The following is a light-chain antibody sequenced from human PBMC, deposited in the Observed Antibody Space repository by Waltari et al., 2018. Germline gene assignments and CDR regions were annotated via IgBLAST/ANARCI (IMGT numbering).Light chain of an antibody. J-gene: IGLJ2*01. CDR3: QIWDTFTDQVV. CDR2: DDS. CDR1: IIGSKT. Sequence: SYVLTQPPSVSVAPGQTAKISCAGDIIGSKTVHWYQHKSGQAPVMVVYDDSGRPSGVPELFYGSNSGDAATLTISRVEAGDEAAYYCQIWDTFTDQVVFGGGTKLTVL. V-gene: IGLV3-21*02.